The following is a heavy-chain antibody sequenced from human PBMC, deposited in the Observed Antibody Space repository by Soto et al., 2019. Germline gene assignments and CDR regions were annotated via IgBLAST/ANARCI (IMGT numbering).Heavy chain of an antibody. Sequence: SETLSLTCAVYGGSFSGYYWSWIRQPPGKGLEWIGEINHSGSTNYNPSLKSRVTISVDTSKNQFSLKLSSVTAADTAVYYCARYHGVEYYDILTGSERAVYYYYGMDVWGQGTTVTVSS. J-gene: IGHJ6*02. V-gene: IGHV4-34*01. CDR2: INHSGST. CDR1: GGSFSGYY. D-gene: IGHD3-9*01. CDR3: ARYHGVEYYDILTGSERAVYYYYGMDV.